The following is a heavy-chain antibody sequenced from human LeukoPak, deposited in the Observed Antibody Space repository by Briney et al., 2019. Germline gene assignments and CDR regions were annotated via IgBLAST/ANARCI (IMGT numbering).Heavy chain of an antibody. CDR2: INQDGSEK. CDR3: VRGFDGYYGFDM. V-gene: IGHV3-7*05. Sequence: GGSLSLSCEASGFAFSFSAMTWVRQAPGQGLEWVANINQDGSEKYYVDSVKGRFTISRDNAKKSLYLQMNSLRVEDTAVYYCVRGFDGYYGFDMWGQGTMVTVSS. D-gene: IGHD5-24*01. J-gene: IGHJ3*02. CDR1: GFAFSFSA.